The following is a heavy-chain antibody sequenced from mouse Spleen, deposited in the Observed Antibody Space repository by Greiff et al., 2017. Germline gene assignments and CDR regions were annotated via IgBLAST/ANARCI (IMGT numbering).Heavy chain of an antibody. CDR2: IYPGSGNT. CDR3: ARWGNYFYAMDY. V-gene: IGHV1-66*01. D-gene: IGHD2-1*01. CDR1: GYSFTSYY. J-gene: IGHJ4*01. Sequence: QVQLKESGPELVKPGASVKISCKASGYSFTSYYIHWVKQRPGQGLEWIGWIYPGSGNTKYNEKFKGKATLTADTSSSTAYMQLSSLTSEDSAVYYCARWGNYFYAMDYWGQGTSVTVSS.